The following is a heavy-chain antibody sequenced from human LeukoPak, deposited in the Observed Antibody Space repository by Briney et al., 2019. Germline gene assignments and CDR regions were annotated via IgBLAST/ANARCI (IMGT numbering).Heavy chain of an antibody. Sequence: GGSLRLSCAASGFTFSNYGMHWVRQAPGKGLEWMALIWSDGTNEKYADSMKGRFTISRDNSKNTLYLQMNSLRAEDTAVYYCARVVGYSSTWYYDHWGQGTLVTVSS. D-gene: IGHD2-2*01. V-gene: IGHV3-33*01. CDR2: IWSDGTNE. CDR1: GFTFSNYG. J-gene: IGHJ4*02. CDR3: ARVVGYSSTWYYDH.